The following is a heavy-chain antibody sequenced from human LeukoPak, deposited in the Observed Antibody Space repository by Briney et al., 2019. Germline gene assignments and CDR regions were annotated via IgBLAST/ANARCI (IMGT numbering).Heavy chain of an antibody. CDR2: IDSFGSSN. CDR1: GFTFSNYA. Sequence: GGSLRLSCAASGFTFSNYAMSWVRQAPGKGLVWVSRIDSFGSSNNYADSVRGRFTISRDNAKNTLYLQMSSLRADDTAVYYCARSDHYHDNSGYDVWGQGTLVTVSS. CDR3: ARSDHYHDNSGYDV. J-gene: IGHJ4*02. D-gene: IGHD3-22*01. V-gene: IGHV3-74*01.